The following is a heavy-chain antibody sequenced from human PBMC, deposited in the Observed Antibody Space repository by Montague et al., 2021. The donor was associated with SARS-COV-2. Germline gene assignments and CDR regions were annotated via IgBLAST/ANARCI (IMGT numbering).Heavy chain of an antibody. J-gene: IGHJ5*02. CDR2: IYHSGST. D-gene: IGHD3-10*01. V-gene: IGHV4-59*01. CDR1: GGSISSYY. CDR3: ARGRHPVRCVLRWFDP. Sequence: SETLSLTCTVSGGSISSYYWSWIRQPPGEGLEWIGDIYHSGSTNYNPSLKSRVTISVDTSKNQFSLKLSSVTAADAAVYYCARGRHPVRCVLRWFDPWGQGTLVTVSS.